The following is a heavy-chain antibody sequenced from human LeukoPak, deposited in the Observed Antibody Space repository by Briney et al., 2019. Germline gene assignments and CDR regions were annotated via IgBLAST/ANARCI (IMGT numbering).Heavy chain of an antibody. CDR1: GFTFSSYE. V-gene: IGHV3-48*03. Sequence: PGGSLRLSCAASGFTFSSYEMNWVRQAPGKGLEWVPYISSSGSTIYYADSVKGRFTISRDNAKNSLYLQMNSLRAEDTAVYYCAVGAKGNDYWGQGTLVTVSS. CDR3: AVGAKGNDY. D-gene: IGHD1-26*01. CDR2: ISSSGSTI. J-gene: IGHJ4*02.